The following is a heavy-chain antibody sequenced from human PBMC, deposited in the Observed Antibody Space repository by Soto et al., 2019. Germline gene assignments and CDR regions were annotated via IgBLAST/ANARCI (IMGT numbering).Heavy chain of an antibody. CDR1: GYTFTNHW. Sequence: GESLKISCKGSGYTFTNHWIAWVRQMPGKGLEWMGIIYPADSDTRYSPSFQGQVTISADKSISTAYVQWSSLKASDTAMYYCARQGSPNSYDSSGYHNTEYYYYYGMDVWGQGTTVTVSS. CDR3: ARQGSPNSYDSSGYHNTEYYYYYGMDV. D-gene: IGHD3-22*01. V-gene: IGHV5-51*01. CDR2: IYPADSDT. J-gene: IGHJ6*02.